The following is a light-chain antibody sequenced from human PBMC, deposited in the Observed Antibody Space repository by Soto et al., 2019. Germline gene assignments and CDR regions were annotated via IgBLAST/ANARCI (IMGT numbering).Light chain of an antibody. Sequence: SVLTQSPGTLSMSPGERATLSCRASQSVSSSYSAWYQQKPGQAPRLLIYGASSRATGIPDRFSGSGSGTDFTLTISRLEPEDFAVYYCQQYGSSPFTFGPGTKVDIK. J-gene: IGKJ3*01. CDR1: QSVSSSY. CDR2: GAS. CDR3: QQYGSSPFT. V-gene: IGKV3-20*01.